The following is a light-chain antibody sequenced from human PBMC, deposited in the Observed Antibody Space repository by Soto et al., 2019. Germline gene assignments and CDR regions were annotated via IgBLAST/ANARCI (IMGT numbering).Light chain of an antibody. CDR1: SRDVGGYNC. J-gene: IGLJ1*01. CDR3: CSYAGTYSYV. Sequence: QSALTEPRAVSGSAGQSVTISCTGTSRDVGGYNCVSWYQQHPGKAPKLMIYDVSQRPSGVPDRFSGSKSGNTASLTISGLQPEDEADYFCCSYAGTYSYVFGTGTKVTVL. V-gene: IGLV2-11*01. CDR2: DVS.